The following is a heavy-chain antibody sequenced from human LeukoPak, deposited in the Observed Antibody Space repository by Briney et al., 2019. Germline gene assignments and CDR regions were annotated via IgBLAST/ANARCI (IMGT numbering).Heavy chain of an antibody. J-gene: IGHJ4*02. CDR2: INEDGSEK. Sequence: PGGSLRLSCAASGLTFSSYEMNWVRQAPGKGLEWVANINEDGSEKYYVESVKGRFTVSRDNAKNSLYLQMDSLRAEDTAVYYCARDGPHYDFWSGPAYWGQGTLVTVSS. V-gene: IGHV3-7*05. D-gene: IGHD3-3*01. CDR3: ARDGPHYDFWSGPAY. CDR1: GLTFSSYE.